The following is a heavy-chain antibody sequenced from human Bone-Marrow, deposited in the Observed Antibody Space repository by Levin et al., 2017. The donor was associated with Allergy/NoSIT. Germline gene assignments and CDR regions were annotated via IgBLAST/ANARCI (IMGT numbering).Heavy chain of an antibody. CDR1: GFTVGNNY. D-gene: IGHD6-13*01. Sequence: GESLKISCAVSGFTVGNNYMSWVRQAPGKGLEWVSLIYSGGSTYYADSVKGRFTISRDSSKNTLYLQMNNLRVEDTAVYYCARVPPGVAAAGSGYWGQGTLVTVSS. CDR3: ARVPPGVAAAGSGY. J-gene: IGHJ4*02. CDR2: IYSGGST. V-gene: IGHV3-66*01.